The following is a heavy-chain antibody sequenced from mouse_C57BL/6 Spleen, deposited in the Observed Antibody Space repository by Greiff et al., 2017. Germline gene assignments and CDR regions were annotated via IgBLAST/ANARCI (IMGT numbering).Heavy chain of an antibody. V-gene: IGHV1-59*01. Sequence: VQLQPSGAELVRPGTSVKLSCKASGYTFTSYWMHWVKQRPGQGLEWIGVIYPSDSYTNYNQQFKGKATLTADKSSSTAYMQLRGLTSEDSAVYYCARSHITTVVVHCSAVWGTGTTLTVSS. CDR3: ARSHITTVVVHCSAV. J-gene: IGHJ1*03. CDR1: GYTFTSYW. D-gene: IGHD1-1*01. CDR2: IYPSDSYT.